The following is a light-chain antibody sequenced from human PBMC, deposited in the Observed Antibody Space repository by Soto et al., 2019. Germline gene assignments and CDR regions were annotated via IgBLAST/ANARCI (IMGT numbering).Light chain of an antibody. J-gene: IGLJ1*01. Sequence: QSALTQPRSVSGSPGQSVTISCTGTSSDVGGYNYVSWYQQHPGKAPKLMIYDVSKRPSGVPDRFSGSKSGNTASLTISGLQAEDEADYYCCSYAGSYTRYVFGTGTKLPS. V-gene: IGLV2-11*01. CDR3: CSYAGSYTRYV. CDR1: SSDVGGYNY. CDR2: DVS.